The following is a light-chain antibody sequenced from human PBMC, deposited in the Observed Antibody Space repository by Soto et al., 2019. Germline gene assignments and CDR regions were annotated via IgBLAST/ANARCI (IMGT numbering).Light chain of an antibody. CDR2: SAS. Sequence: EIVMTQSPATLSLSPGQRATLSCRASQSVSSKLAWYQQRPGQAPRLLIYSASTRATGIPARFSDSGSGTEFTLTISSLQSEDFAVYYCHQYNHWLTWTFGQGTKVDIK. V-gene: IGKV3-15*01. J-gene: IGKJ1*01. CDR1: QSVSSK. CDR3: HQYNHWLTWT.